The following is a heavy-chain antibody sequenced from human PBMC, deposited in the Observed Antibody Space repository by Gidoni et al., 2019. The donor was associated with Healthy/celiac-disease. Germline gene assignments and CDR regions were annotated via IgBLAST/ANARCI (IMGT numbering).Heavy chain of an antibody. D-gene: IGHD3-22*01. V-gene: IGHV3-73*01. CDR3: TRTLWTYDSSGYYYEGGDY. Sequence: AYAASVKGRFTISRDDSKNTAYLQMNSLKTEDTAVYYCTRTLWTYDSSGYYYEGGDYWGQGTLVTVSS. J-gene: IGHJ4*02.